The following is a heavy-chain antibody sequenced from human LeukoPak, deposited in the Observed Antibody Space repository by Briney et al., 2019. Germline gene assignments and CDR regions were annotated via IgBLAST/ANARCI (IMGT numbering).Heavy chain of an antibody. V-gene: IGHV3-7*01. CDR1: GFTFSDYY. Sequence: GGSLRLSCAASGFTFSDYYMSWIRQAPGKGLEWVANIKQDGSEKYYVDSVKGRFTISRDNVKNSLYLQINCLRAEDTAVYYCARGRFKSWKQLWATLDYWGEGTLVTVSS. D-gene: IGHD5-18*01. J-gene: IGHJ4*02. CDR3: ARGRFKSWKQLWATLDY. CDR2: IKQDGSEK.